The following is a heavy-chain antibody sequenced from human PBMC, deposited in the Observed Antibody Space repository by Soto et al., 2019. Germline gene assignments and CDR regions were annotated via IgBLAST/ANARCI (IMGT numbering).Heavy chain of an antibody. CDR1: GGTFSSSS. V-gene: IGHV1-69*01. Sequence: QVQLVQSGAEVKTPGSSVKVSCKAAGGTFSSSSINWVRQAPGQGLEWMGEIIPIFGTANYAQQFQGRVTITADESTSTAYMELSSLRSEDTAVNYCARAGRRHSGGSVYWGQGTLVTVSS. J-gene: IGHJ4*02. CDR3: ARAGRRHSGGSVY. D-gene: IGHD3-16*01. CDR2: IIPIFGTA.